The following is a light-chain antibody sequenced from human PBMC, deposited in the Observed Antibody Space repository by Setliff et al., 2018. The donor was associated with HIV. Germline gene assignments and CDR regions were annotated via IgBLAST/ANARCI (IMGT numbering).Light chain of an antibody. V-gene: IGLV2-18*02. CDR1: SSDVGSYNR. CDR2: EDT. CDR3: SSYTSSNTWV. Sequence: QSALTQPPSVSGSPGQSVTISCTGTSSDVGSYNRVSWYQQPPGTAPKLIIYEDTYRPSGVPDRFSGSKSGNTASLTISGLQAGDEGDYYCSSYTSSNTWVFGGGTKVTVL. J-gene: IGLJ3*02.